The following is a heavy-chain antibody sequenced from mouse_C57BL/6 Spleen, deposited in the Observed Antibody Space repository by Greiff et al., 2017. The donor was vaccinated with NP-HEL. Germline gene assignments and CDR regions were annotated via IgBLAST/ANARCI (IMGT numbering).Heavy chain of an antibody. J-gene: IGHJ4*01. D-gene: IGHD2-3*01. Sequence: EVQLQESGGGLVKPGGSLKLSCAASGFTFSDYGMHWVRQAPEKGLEWVAYISSGSSTIYYADTVKGRFTISRDNAKNTLFLQMTSLRSEDTAMYYCARVMVTTGYYYAMDYWGQGTSVTVSS. CDR1: GFTFSDYG. CDR3: ARVMVTTGYYYAMDY. V-gene: IGHV5-17*01. CDR2: ISSGSSTI.